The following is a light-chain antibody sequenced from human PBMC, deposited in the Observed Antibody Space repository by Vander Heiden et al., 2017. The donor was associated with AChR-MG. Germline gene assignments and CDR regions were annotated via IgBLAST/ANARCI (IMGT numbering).Light chain of an antibody. J-gene: IGLJ3*02. CDR2: KDN. Sequence: SYELTQPPSVSVSPGQTARITCSGDALPKQYAYWYQQKPGQAPVLVIYKDNERPSGIPERFSGSSSGTTVTLTISGVQAEDEADYYCQTADSSGTQGVFGGGTKLTVL. CDR3: QTADSSGTQGV. CDR1: ALPKQY. V-gene: IGLV3-25*03.